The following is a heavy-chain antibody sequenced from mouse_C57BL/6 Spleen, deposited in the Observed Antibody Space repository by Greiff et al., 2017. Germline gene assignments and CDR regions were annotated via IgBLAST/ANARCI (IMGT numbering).Heavy chain of an antibody. CDR3: ARSHYGKRDAYYAMDY. J-gene: IGHJ4*01. CDR2: IYPGDGDT. Sequence: QVQLQQSGPELVKPGASVKLSCKASGYAFSSSWMNWVKQRPGQGLEWIGRIYPGDGDTNYNGKFKGKATLTADKSSSTAYMQLSSLTSEDSAVYFCARSHYGKRDAYYAMDYWGQGTSVTVSS. D-gene: IGHD2-1*01. V-gene: IGHV1-82*01. CDR1: GYAFSSSW.